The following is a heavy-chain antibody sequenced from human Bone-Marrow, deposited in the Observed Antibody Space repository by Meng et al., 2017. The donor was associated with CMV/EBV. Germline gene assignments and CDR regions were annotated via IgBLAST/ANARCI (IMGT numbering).Heavy chain of an antibody. Sequence: LSLTCAASGFTFSSYAMHWVRQAPGKGLEWVAVISYDGSNKYYAYSVKGRFTISRDNSKNTLYLQMNSLRAEDTAVYYCARDFRFYGDYGYYYYGMDVWGQGTTVTVSS. J-gene: IGHJ6*02. V-gene: IGHV3-30*14. CDR1: GFTFSSYA. CDR3: ARDFRFYGDYGYYYYGMDV. CDR2: ISYDGSNK. D-gene: IGHD4-17*01.